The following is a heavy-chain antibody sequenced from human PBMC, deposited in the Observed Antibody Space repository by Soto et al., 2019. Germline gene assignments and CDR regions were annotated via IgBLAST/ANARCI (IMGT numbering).Heavy chain of an antibody. CDR2: ISGSGGST. V-gene: IGHV3-23*01. J-gene: IGHJ4*02. CDR1: GFTFSTYT. D-gene: IGHD3-3*01. CDR3: SKFKRDFCRGYYFAF. Sequence: GGSRRLSCEAFGFTFSTYTMNWVRQAPGKGLEWVSAISGSGGSTYYADSVKGRFTISRGNSKNTLYLQLNSLRAEDTAVFYFSKFKRDFCRGYYFAFWGQGTLVPVSS.